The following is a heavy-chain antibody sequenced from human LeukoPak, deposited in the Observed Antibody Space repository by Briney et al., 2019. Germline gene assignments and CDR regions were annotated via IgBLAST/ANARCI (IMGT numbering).Heavy chain of an antibody. CDR3: ASGFSLPTDY. CDR1: GFTSSSYE. J-gene: IGHJ4*02. CDR2: ISSSGSTI. V-gene: IGHV3-48*03. Sequence: GGSLRLSCAASGFTSSSYEMNWVRQAPGKGLEWVSYISSSGSTIYYADSVKGRFTISRDNAKNSLYLQMNSLRAEDTAVYYCASGFSLPTDYWGQGTLVTVSS. D-gene: IGHD1-26*01.